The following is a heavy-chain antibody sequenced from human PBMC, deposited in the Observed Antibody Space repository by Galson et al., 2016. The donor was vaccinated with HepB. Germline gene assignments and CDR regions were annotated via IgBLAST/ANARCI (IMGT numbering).Heavy chain of an antibody. Sequence: SLRLSCAASGFIFSDFGMHWVRQAPGRGLEWVAILFHDESHEYYADSVQGRFTIPRDNSKNTLYLQLNNLRVEDTALYYCARDSAGGGYSKSYSDSWGQGTLVTVSS. CDR1: GFIFSDFG. CDR2: LFHDESHE. V-gene: IGHV3-33*01. D-gene: IGHD5-18*01. CDR3: ARDSAGGGYSKSYSDS. J-gene: IGHJ4*02.